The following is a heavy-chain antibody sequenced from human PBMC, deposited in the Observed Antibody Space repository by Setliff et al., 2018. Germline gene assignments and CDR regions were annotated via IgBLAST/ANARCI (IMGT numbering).Heavy chain of an antibody. CDR1: GFTFKDYG. CDR2: INWSGGTA. Sequence: GESLKISCAASGFTFKDYGMAWVRQSPGKGLEWVAGINWSGGTAGYADSVRGRFTISRDNAKSSVYLQMSSLRAEDTAFYFCAKGAHFSNYARVFDPWGQGTLVTVSS. CDR3: AKGAHFSNYARVFDP. V-gene: IGHV3-20*04. D-gene: IGHD4-4*01. J-gene: IGHJ5*02.